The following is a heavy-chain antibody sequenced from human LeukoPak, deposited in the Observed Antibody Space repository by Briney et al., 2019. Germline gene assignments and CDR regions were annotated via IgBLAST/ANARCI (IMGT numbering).Heavy chain of an antibody. Sequence: AGSLRLSCAASGFTFSSYEMNWVRQAPGKGLEWVSYISSSSNTMYYADSVKGRFTISRDNAKNSLYLQMNSLRDEDTAVYYCARAFDYWGQGTLVAVSS. J-gene: IGHJ4*02. CDR3: ARAFDY. V-gene: IGHV3-48*03. CDR2: ISSSSNTM. CDR1: GFTFSSYE.